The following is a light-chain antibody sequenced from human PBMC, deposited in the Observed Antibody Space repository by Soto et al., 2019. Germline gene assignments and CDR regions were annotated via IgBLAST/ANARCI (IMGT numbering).Light chain of an antibody. Sequence: DIQMTQSPTSLSASVGDRVTITCRASQDIRNFVAWYQQKPGKAPKLLIYAASTLQSGVQSRFSGSGSGTDFTRTINRLQPEDVATYSCQKYSSVPVFGPGTKVEIK. CDR2: AAS. CDR3: QKYSSVPV. CDR1: QDIRNF. J-gene: IGKJ3*01. V-gene: IGKV1-27*01.